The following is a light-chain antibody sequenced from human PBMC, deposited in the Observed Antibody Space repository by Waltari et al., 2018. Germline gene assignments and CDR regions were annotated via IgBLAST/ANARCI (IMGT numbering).Light chain of an antibody. CDR2: DVT. Sequence: QSALTQPRSVSGSPGQSVTVSCSGTSGDVGAYASFSWYQQYPGKAPKVVIYDVTKRPSGIPDRFSGSKSGNTASLTISGLQADDEADYYCCSYAGSYTYVFGSGTKVTVL. CDR3: CSYAGSYTYV. CDR1: SGDVGAYAS. V-gene: IGLV2-11*01. J-gene: IGLJ1*01.